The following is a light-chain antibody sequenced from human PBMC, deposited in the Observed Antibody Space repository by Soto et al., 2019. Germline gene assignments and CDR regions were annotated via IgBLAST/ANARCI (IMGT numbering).Light chain of an antibody. CDR3: QKYNRAPLT. V-gene: IGKV1-27*01. J-gene: IGKJ4*01. CDR1: QGISNY. Sequence: DIPMTQSPSSLSASVGDRVTITCRASQGISNYLAWYQQRPGKVPKLLVYAASNLQSGVPTRFSGSGSGTDFTLTIFSLQPEDVATYYCQKYNRAPLTFGGGTKVEIK. CDR2: AAS.